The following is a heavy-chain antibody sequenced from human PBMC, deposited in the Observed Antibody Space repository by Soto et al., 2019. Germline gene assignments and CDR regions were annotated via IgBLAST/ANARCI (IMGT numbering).Heavy chain of an antibody. CDR3: APYCSGGSCYIYGMDV. D-gene: IGHD2-15*01. V-gene: IGHV3-48*02. J-gene: IGHJ6*02. Sequence: GGSLRLSCAASGFTFSSYSMNWVRQAPGKGLEWVSYISSSSSTIYYADSVKGRFTISRDNAKNSLYLQMNSLRDEDTAVYYCAPYCSGGSCYIYGMDVWGQGTTVTISS. CDR1: GFTFSSYS. CDR2: ISSSSSTI.